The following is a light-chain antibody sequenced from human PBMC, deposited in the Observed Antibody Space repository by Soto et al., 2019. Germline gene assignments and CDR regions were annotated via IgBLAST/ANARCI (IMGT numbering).Light chain of an antibody. CDR2: AAS. CDR3: RHSYTTPPWT. V-gene: IGKV1-39*01. CDR1: QSISRY. J-gene: IGKJ1*01. Sequence: DIQMTQSPSSVSASAVYIVKINFLSSQSISRYLNWYQQKPGKAPKLLIYAASNLQSGVPSRFSGSGSETDFTLTIRSLQPEDFATYYCRHSYTTPPWTCGDGTMV.